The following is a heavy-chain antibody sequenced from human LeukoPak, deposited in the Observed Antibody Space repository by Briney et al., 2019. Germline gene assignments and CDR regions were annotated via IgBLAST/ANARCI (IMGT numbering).Heavy chain of an antibody. Sequence: SGGSLRLSCTASGFTFGDYAMSWVRQAPGKGLEWVGFIRSKAYGGTTEYAASVKGRFTISRDDSKSIAYLQMNSLKTEDTAVYYCTRVLGIAGSPLDYWGQGTLVTVSS. D-gene: IGHD2-15*01. CDR2: IRSKAYGGTT. CDR1: GFTFGDYA. CDR3: TRVLGIAGSPLDY. J-gene: IGHJ4*02. V-gene: IGHV3-49*04.